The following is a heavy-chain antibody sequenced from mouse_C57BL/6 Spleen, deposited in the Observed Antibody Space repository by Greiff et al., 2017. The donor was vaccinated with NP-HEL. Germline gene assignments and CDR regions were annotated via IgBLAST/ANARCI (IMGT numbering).Heavy chain of an antibody. Sequence: QVQLQQSGPELVKPGASVKISCKASGYSFTSYYIHWVKQRPGQGLEWIGWIYPGSGNTKYNEKFKGKATLTADTSSSTAYMQLSSRTSEDSAVYYCARWGPYDGYYYYAMDYWGQGTSVTVSS. CDR3: ARWGPYDGYYYYAMDY. D-gene: IGHD2-3*01. CDR2: IYPGSGNT. CDR1: GYSFTSYY. J-gene: IGHJ4*01. V-gene: IGHV1-66*01.